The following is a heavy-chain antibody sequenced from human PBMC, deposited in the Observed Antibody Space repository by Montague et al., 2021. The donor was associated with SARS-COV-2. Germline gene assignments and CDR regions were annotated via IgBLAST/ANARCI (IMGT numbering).Heavy chain of an antibody. D-gene: IGHD3-22*01. CDR3: AREGGWLSRGSYYFDY. CDR1: GGSISSSSYY. V-gene: IGHV4-39*07. J-gene: IGHJ4*02. CDR2: IYYSGST. Sequence: ETLSLTCTVSGGSISSSSYYWGWIRQPPGKGLEWIGSIYYSGSTXYNPSLKSRVTISVDTSKNQFSLKLSSVTAADTAVYYCAREGGWLSRGSYYFDYWGQGTLVTVSS.